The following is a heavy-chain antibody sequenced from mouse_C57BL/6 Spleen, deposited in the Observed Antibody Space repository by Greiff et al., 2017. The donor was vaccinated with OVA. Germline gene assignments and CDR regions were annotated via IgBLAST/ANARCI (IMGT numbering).Heavy chain of an antibody. Sequence: VKLQESGPGLVAPSQSLSITCTVSGFSLTSYAMTWVRQPPGKGLEWLGVICTGGGTTFYSALKSRRSISRDNTKSQVFLKMNSLQTDETARYYCDRYPYFDVWGKGTTLTVSS. CDR3: DRYPYFDV. V-gene: IGHV2-9-1*01. J-gene: IGHJ2*01. CDR1: GFSLTSYA. CDR2: ICTGGGT.